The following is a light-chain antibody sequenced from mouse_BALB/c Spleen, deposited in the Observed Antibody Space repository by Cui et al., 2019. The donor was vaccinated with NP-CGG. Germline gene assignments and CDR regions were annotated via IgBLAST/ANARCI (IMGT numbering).Light chain of an antibody. V-gene: IGLV1*01. CDR2: GTN. Sequence: AVVPQHSALTTSPGETVTLTCRSSTGAVTTSNYANWVQEKPDHLFTGLIGGTNNRAPGVPARFSGSLIGDKAARTITGAQTEDEAIYFCALWYSNHWVFGGGTKLTVL. J-gene: IGLJ1*01. CDR1: TGAVTTSNY. CDR3: ALWYSNHWV.